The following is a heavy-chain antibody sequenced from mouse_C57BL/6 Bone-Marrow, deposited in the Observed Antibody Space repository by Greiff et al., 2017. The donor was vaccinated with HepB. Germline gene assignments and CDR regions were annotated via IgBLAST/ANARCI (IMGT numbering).Heavy chain of an antibody. D-gene: IGHD1-1*01. Sequence: VQLQQPGAELVMPGASVKLSCKASGYTFTSYWMHWVKQRPGQGLEWIGESDPSDSYTNYNQKFKGKSTLTVDKSSSTAYMQLSSLTAEDSAVYYCARLATVVATDYAMDYWGQGTSVTVSS. V-gene: IGHV1-69*01. CDR1: GYTFTSYW. J-gene: IGHJ4*01. CDR2: SDPSDSYT. CDR3: ARLATVVATDYAMDY.